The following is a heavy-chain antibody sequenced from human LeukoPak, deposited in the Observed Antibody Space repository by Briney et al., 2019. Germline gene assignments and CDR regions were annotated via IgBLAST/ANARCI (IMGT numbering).Heavy chain of an antibody. D-gene: IGHD1-26*01. V-gene: IGHV4-39*07. Sequence: SETLSLTCTVSGGSVSSSSYYWGWIRQPPGKGLEWIGSIYYSGSTYYNPSLKSRVTISVDTSKNQFSLKLSSVTAADTAVYYCARRRSGSYYRILLNFDYWGQGTLVTVSS. J-gene: IGHJ4*02. CDR2: IYYSGST. CDR1: GGSVSSSSYY. CDR3: ARRRSGSYYRILLNFDY.